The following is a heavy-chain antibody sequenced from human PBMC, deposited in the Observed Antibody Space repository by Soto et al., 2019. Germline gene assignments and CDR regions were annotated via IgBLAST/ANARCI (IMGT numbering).Heavy chain of an antibody. CDR3: ARDLGTAAGLDY. CDR2: IWYDGSNK. J-gene: IGHJ4*01. CDR1: GFTFSSYG. V-gene: IGHV3-33*01. Sequence: PGGSLRLSCAASGFTFSSYGMHWVRQAPGKGLEWVAVIWYDGSNKYYADSVKGRFTISSDNSKNTLYLQMNSLRAEDTAVYYCARDLGTAAGLDYWGHGTLVTVSS. D-gene: IGHD6-13*01.